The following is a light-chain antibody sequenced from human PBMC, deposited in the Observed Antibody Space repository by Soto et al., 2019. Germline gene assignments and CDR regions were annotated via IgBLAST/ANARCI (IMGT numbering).Light chain of an antibody. CDR1: SSDVGGYNF. CDR2: DVN. Sequence: QSALTQPASVSGSPGQSIAVSCTGTSSDVGGYNFVSWYQHHPGKAPKLIIYDVNNRPSGVSDRFSGSKSGNTASLTISGLQAEDEADYYCTSYTSSFTDVFGAGTKVTVL. V-gene: IGLV2-14*03. J-gene: IGLJ1*01. CDR3: TSYTSSFTDV.